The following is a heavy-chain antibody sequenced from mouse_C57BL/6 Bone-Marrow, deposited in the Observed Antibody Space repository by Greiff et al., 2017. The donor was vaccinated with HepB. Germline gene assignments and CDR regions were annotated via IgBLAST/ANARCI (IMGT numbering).Heavy chain of an antibody. D-gene: IGHD1-1*02. CDR3: TGPLWYYFDY. J-gene: IGHJ2*01. CDR1: GYTFTDYE. V-gene: IGHV1-15*01. CDR2: IDPETGGT. Sequence: QVQLKESGAELVRPGASVTLSCKASGYTFTDYEMHWVKQTPVHGLEWIGAIDPETGGTAYNQKFKGKAILTADKSSSTAYMELRSLTSEDSAVYYCTGPLWYYFDYWGQGTTLTVSS.